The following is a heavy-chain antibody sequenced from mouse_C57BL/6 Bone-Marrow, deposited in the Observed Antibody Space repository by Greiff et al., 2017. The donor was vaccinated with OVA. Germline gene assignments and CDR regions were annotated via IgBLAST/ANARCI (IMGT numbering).Heavy chain of an antibody. Sequence: VQLQQSGPGLVQPSQSLSITCTVSGFSLTSSGVHWVRQSPGKGLEWLGVIWSGGSTDYNAAFISRLSISKDNSKSQVFFKMNSLQADDTAIYYCASQTAQATYWFAYWGQGTLVTVSA. V-gene: IGHV2-2*01. D-gene: IGHD3-2*02. CDR3: ASQTAQATYWFAY. CDR1: GFSLTSSG. J-gene: IGHJ3*01. CDR2: IWSGGST.